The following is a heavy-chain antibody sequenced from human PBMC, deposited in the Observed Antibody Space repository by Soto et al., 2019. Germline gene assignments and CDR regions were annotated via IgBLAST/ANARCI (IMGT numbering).Heavy chain of an antibody. D-gene: IGHD3-3*01. V-gene: IGHV1-69*13. J-gene: IGHJ6*02. CDR2: IIPIFGTA. CDR3: ARDPGVHYDFWSGYHNYYYYYGMDV. Sequence: SVQVSCKASGGTFSSYAISWVRQAPGQGLEWMGGIIPIFGTANYAQKFQGRVTITADESTSTAYMELSSLRSEDTAVYYCARDPGVHYDFWSGYHNYYYYYGMDVWGQGTTVTVSS. CDR1: GGTFSSYA.